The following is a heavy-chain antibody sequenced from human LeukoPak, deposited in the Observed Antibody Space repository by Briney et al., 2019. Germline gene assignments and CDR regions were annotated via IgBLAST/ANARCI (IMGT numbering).Heavy chain of an antibody. Sequence: SETLSLTCTVSGGSINSGSYYWSWIRQPAGKGLEWIGRIYTSGSTNYNPSLKSRVTISVDASKNQFSLKLSSVTAADTAVYYCARDSGESPGEDYWGQGTLVTVSS. CDR1: GGSINSGSYY. CDR3: ARDSGESPGEDY. J-gene: IGHJ4*02. D-gene: IGHD3-10*01. CDR2: IYTSGST. V-gene: IGHV4-61*02.